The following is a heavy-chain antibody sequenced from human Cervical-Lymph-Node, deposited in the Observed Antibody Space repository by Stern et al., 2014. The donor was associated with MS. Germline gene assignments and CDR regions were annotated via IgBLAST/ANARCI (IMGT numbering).Heavy chain of an antibody. CDR3: ARQRYFDY. J-gene: IGHJ4*02. CDR2: IFPGGSDI. V-gene: IGHV5-51*01. Sequence: VQLVESGPEVKRPGESLKISCQASGYTFTSYWIGWVRQMPGKGRGWTAIIFPGGSDIRYSPSFQGQVTISADKSSSTAYLQWNNLKASDTAIYYCARQRYFDYWGQGTLVTVSS. CDR1: GYTFTSYW.